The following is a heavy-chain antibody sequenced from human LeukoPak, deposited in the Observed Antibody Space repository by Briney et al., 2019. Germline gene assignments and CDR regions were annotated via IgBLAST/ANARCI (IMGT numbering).Heavy chain of an antibody. D-gene: IGHD5-12*01. CDR2: ITGSSGTI. CDR3: ARDGFDYYGMDV. Sequence: GGSLRLSCAASGFTFSSFGMNWVRQAPGKGLEWVSYITGSSGTIYYADSVKGRFTISRDNAKNSLYLQMNSLRDEDTAVYYCARDGFDYYGMDVWGQGTRVTVSS. J-gene: IGHJ6*02. V-gene: IGHV3-48*02. CDR1: GFTFSSFG.